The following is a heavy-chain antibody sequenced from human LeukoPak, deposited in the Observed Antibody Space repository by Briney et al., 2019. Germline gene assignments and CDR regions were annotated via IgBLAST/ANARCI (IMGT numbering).Heavy chain of an antibody. J-gene: IGHJ3*02. CDR2: ISYDGSNK. CDR3: AKSHSGSYYAFDI. V-gene: IGHV3-30*18. CDR1: GFTFSSYG. Sequence: ESGGSLRLSCAASGFTFSSYGMHWVRRAPGKGLEWVAVISYDGSNKYYADSVKGRFTISRDNSKNTLYLQMNSLRAEDTAVYYCAKSHSGSYYAFDIWGQGTMVTVSS. D-gene: IGHD1-26*01.